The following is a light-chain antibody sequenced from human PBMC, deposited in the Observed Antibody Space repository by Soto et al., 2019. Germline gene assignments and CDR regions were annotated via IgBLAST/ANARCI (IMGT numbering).Light chain of an antibody. CDR2: VAS. CDR1: QGISNY. J-gene: IGKJ1*01. CDR3: QKYNSTPWT. Sequence: DIQMTQSPSSLSATVGDRVTITCRASQGISNYLAWYQQQPGKVPKLLIYVASTLQSGVPSRFSGSGSGTDFTLTISSLQPEDVATYYCQKYNSTPWTFGQGTKVEIK. V-gene: IGKV1-27*01.